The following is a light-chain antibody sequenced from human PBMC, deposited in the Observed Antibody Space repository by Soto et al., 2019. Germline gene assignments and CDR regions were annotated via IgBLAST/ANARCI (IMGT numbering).Light chain of an antibody. CDR2: GAS. CDR1: QSVSSNY. V-gene: IGKV3-20*01. Sequence: EIVLTQSPGTLSLSPGERATLSCRASQSVSSNYLAWYQQKPGQAPRLLIYGASSRATGIPDRFSGSGSGTDFNLTISRLEPEDFAVYYCQQYGSSPRVTFGGGTKVEIK. J-gene: IGKJ4*01. CDR3: QQYGSSPRVT.